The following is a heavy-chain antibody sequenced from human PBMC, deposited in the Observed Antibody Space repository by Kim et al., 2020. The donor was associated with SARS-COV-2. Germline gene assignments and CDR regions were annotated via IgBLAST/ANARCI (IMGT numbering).Heavy chain of an antibody. CDR3: ARDVGPSYCSSTSCYFFFEGFDP. CDR2: IYYSGST. Sequence: SETLSLTCTVSGGSVSSGSYYWSWIRQPPGKGLEWIGYIYYSGSTNYNPSLKSRVTISVDTSKNQFSLKLSSVTAADTAVYYCARDVGPSYCSSTSCYFFFEGFDPWGQGTLVTVSS. V-gene: IGHV4-61*01. J-gene: IGHJ5*02. D-gene: IGHD2-2*01. CDR1: GGSVSSGSYY.